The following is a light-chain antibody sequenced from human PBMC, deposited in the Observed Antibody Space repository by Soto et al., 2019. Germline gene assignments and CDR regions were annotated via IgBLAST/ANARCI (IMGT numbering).Light chain of an antibody. CDR3: QLYGSSPQT. V-gene: IGKV3-20*01. CDR2: DAS. CDR1: QSVSSNS. J-gene: IGKJ4*01. Sequence: EIVLTQSPGTLSLSPGERATLSCRASQSVSSNSLAWYQQKPDQAPRLLIYDASSRATGIPDRFSGSGSGTDFTLTISRLEPEDFAVYYCQLYGSSPQTFGGGTNVEIK.